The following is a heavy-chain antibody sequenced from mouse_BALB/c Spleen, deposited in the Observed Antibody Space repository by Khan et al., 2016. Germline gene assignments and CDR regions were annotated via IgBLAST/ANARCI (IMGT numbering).Heavy chain of an antibody. CDR3: ARDLEGYDDAMDY. CDR1: GFTFTDYY. J-gene: IGHJ4*01. Sequence: EVELVESGGGLVQPGGSLRLSCATSGFTFTDYYMSWVRQPPGKALEWLGFIRNKANGYTTEYSASVKGRFTISSDNSQSILSLQMNTLRAEDSATYYCARDLEGYDDAMDYWGQGTSVTVSS. CDR2: IRNKANGYTT. D-gene: IGHD2-2*01. V-gene: IGHV7-3*02.